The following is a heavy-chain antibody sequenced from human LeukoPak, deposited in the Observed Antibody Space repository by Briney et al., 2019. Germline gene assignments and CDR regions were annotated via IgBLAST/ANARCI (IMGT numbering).Heavy chain of an antibody. V-gene: IGHV4-59*08. CDR1: GGSISSYY. D-gene: IGHD4-11*01. Sequence: SETLSLTCTVSGGSISSYYWSWIRQPPGKGLEWIGYIYYSGSTNYNPSLKSRVTISVDTSKNQFSLKLSSVTAADTAVYYCARVGTYSNYAKSWYFDYWGQGTLVTVSS. CDR3: ARVGTYSNYAKSWYFDY. CDR2: IYYSGST. J-gene: IGHJ4*02.